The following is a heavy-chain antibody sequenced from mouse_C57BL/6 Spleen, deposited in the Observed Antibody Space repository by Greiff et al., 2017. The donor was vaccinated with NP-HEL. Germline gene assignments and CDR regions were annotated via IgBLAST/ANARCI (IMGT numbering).Heavy chain of an antibody. J-gene: IGHJ4*01. V-gene: IGHV1-63*01. CDR1: GYTFTNYW. Sequence: QVQLQQSGAELVRPGTSVKMSCKASGYTFTNYWIGWAKQRPGHGLEWIGDIYPGGGYTNYNEKFKGKATLTADKSSSTAYMQFSSLTSEDSAIYYCARGGYYDKGAYYAMDYWGQGTSVTVSS. CDR2: IYPGGGYT. D-gene: IGHD2-4*01. CDR3: ARGGYYDKGAYYAMDY.